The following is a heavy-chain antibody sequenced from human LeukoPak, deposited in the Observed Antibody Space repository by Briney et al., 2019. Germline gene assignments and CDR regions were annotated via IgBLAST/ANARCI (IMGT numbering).Heavy chain of an antibody. Sequence: ASVKVSCKASGYTFTSYDINWVRQATGQGLEWMGWMNPNSGNTGYAQRFQGRVTMTRNTSISTAYMELGSLRSEDTAVYYCARGGTYCSGGSCYQNWFDPWGQGTLVTVSS. CDR2: MNPNSGNT. J-gene: IGHJ5*02. CDR1: GYTFTSYD. CDR3: ARGGTYCSGGSCYQNWFDP. V-gene: IGHV1-8*01. D-gene: IGHD2-15*01.